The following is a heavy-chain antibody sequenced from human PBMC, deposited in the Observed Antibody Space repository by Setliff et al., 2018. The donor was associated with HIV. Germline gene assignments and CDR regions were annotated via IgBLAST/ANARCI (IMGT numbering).Heavy chain of an antibody. CDR1: GGSISSGAYY. CDR3: ARGLVRDDAFDI. V-gene: IGHV4-31*03. Sequence: SETLSLTCTVSGGSISSGAYYWSWVRQHPGKGLEWIGHIYFSGSTYSNPSLKSRVTISVDTSKNQFSLKLSSVTAADTAVYYCARGLVRDDAFDIWGQGTMVTVSS. D-gene: IGHD6-13*01. CDR2: IYFSGST. J-gene: IGHJ3*02.